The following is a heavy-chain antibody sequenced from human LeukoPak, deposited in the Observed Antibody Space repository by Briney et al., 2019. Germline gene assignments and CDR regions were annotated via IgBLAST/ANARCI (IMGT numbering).Heavy chain of an antibody. Sequence: SETLSLTCTVSGGSISSYHWSWIRQPAGKGLEWIGRIYTSGSTNYNPSLKSRVTMSVDTSKNQFSLKLSSVTAADTAVYYCAREALYGATGGPYYFDYWGQGTLVTVSS. CDR3: AREALYGATGGPYYFDY. CDR1: GGSISSYH. D-gene: IGHD4/OR15-4a*01. V-gene: IGHV4-4*07. CDR2: IYTSGST. J-gene: IGHJ4*02.